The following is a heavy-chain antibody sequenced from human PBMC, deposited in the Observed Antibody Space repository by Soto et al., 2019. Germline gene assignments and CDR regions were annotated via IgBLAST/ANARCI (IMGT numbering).Heavy chain of an antibody. CDR3: ARDHQRYFDSLLLSDY. CDR1: GFTFSSYG. D-gene: IGHD3-9*01. CDR2: ISYDGSNK. V-gene: IGHV3-30*03. Sequence: PGGPLRLSCAASGFTFSSYGMHWVGKAPGKRLEWVTIISYDGSNKYYADSVKGRFTISRDNSKNTLYLQMNSLRAEDTAVYYCARDHQRYFDSLLLSDYWGQGTLVTVSS. J-gene: IGHJ4*02.